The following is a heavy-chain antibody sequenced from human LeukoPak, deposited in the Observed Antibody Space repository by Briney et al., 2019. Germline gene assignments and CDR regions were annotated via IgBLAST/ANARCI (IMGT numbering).Heavy chain of an antibody. J-gene: IGHJ3*01. Sequence: PSETLSLTCTVSGGSISSSLYYWGWIRQPPGKGLEWIGSVYYTGSTSFNPSLKSRVIISVDTSTNQFSLRLSSVTAADTAVYYCARRGTANEAFDVWGQGTMVTVSS. V-gene: IGHV4-39*01. CDR2: VYYTGST. D-gene: IGHD2-8*02. CDR3: ARRGTANEAFDV. CDR1: GGSISSSLYY.